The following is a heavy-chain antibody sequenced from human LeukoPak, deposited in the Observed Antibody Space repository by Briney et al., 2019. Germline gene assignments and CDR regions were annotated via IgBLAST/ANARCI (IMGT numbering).Heavy chain of an antibody. J-gene: IGHJ4*02. V-gene: IGHV4-59*01. Sequence: SETLSLTCTVSGGSISSYYWNWIRQPPRKGPEWIGSIFYSGSTNYNPSLKSRVSISVDTSKKQFSLKLSSVTAADTAVYYCAGDTVGFDYWGQGTLVTVSS. CDR3: AGDTVGFDY. CDR1: GGSISSYY. CDR2: IFYSGST. D-gene: IGHD4-23*01.